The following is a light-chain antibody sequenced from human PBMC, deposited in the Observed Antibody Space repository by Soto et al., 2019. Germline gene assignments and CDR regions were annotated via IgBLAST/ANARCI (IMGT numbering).Light chain of an antibody. CDR1: QGISSY. Sequence: AIRMTQSPSSFSASTGXRVTITCRASQGISSYLAWYQQKPGKAPKLLIYAASTLQSGVPSRFSGSGSGTDFTLTINCLQSEDFATYYCQQYYSYSWTFGQGTKV. CDR3: QQYYSYSWT. CDR2: AAS. J-gene: IGKJ1*01. V-gene: IGKV1-8*01.